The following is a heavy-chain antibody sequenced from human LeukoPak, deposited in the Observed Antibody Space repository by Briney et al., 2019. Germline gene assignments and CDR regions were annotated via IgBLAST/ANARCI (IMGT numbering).Heavy chain of an antibody. Sequence: PGGPLRLSCAASGFSFSGYGMHWVRQVPGKELEWVAFIRYDGITKFYTDSVKGRFAISRDNSKNTLSLQMNSLRTEDTAVYYCAALHTGTFVDYWGQGTLVTVSS. CDR2: IRYDGITK. CDR1: GFSFSGYG. CDR3: AALHTGTFVDY. V-gene: IGHV3-30*02. D-gene: IGHD1-7*01. J-gene: IGHJ4*02.